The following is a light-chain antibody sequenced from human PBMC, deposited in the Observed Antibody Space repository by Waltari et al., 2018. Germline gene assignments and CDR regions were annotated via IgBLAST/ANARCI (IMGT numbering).Light chain of an antibody. CDR1: QSISNS. V-gene: IGKV1-5*01. CDR3: HHYNSDPIT. J-gene: IGKJ5*01. CDR2: AAY. Sequence: DIQMTQSPSTLSASVGDRVTINCRASQSISNSLNWYQQKPGKAPKLLIYAAYSLVSGVPSRFSGSGYGTEFTLTISNLQRDDFATYYCHHYNSDPITFGQGTRMEI.